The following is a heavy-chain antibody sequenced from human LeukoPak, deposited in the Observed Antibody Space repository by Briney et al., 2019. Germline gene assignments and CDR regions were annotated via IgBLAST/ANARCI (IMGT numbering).Heavy chain of an antibody. J-gene: IGHJ4*02. D-gene: IGHD3-22*01. Sequence: TGGSLRLSCAASGFTFSVYVMSWVRQAPGTGLECVSGISGSGGSTYYADSVKGRFTIPRDNSKNTLYLQMNSLRAEDTAVYYCAKASAMIVVVSKHFDYWGQGTLVTVSS. CDR3: AKASAMIVVVSKHFDY. CDR1: GFTFSVYV. CDR2: ISGSGGST. V-gene: IGHV3-23*01.